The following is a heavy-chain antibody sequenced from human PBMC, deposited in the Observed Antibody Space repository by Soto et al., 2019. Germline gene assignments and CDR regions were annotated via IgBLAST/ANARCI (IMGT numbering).Heavy chain of an antibody. CDR3: AKHPYSSGWYYFDY. Sequence: EVQLLESGGGLVQPGGSLRLSCAASGFTFSSYAMSWVRQAPGKGLEWVSGISGNGGSTYYADSVKGRFTISRDNSKNTLYLQINSLRAEDTAVYYGAKHPYSSGWYYFDYWGQGTLVTVSS. CDR2: ISGNGGST. V-gene: IGHV3-23*01. J-gene: IGHJ4*02. D-gene: IGHD6-19*01. CDR1: GFTFSSYA.